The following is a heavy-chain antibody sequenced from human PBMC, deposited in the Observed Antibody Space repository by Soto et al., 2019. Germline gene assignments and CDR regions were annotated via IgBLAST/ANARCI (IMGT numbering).Heavy chain of an antibody. D-gene: IGHD6-13*01. J-gene: IGHJ6*02. CDR1: GFTFSSYG. V-gene: IGHV3-30*18. CDR2: ISYDGSNK. Sequence: GGSLRHSCAASGFTFSSYGMHWVRQAPGKGLEWVAVISYDGSNKYYADSVKGRFTISRDNSKNTLYLQMYSLRAEDTAVYYCAKEYSSSWYYYSYGMDVWGQGTTVTVSS. CDR3: AKEYSSSWYYYSYGMDV.